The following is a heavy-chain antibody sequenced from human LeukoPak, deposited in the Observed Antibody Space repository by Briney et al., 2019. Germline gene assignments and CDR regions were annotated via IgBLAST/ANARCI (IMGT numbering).Heavy chain of an antibody. CDR2: ISYDGSNK. CDR1: GFTFSSYG. V-gene: IGHV3-30*18. Sequence: QTGGSLRLSCAASGFTFSSYGMHWVRQAPGEELEWVAVISYDGSNKYYADSVKGRFTISRDNSKNTLYLQMNSLRAEDTAVYYCAKELVLPHFDYWGQGTLVTVSS. J-gene: IGHJ4*02. CDR3: AKELVLPHFDY. D-gene: IGHD6-6*01.